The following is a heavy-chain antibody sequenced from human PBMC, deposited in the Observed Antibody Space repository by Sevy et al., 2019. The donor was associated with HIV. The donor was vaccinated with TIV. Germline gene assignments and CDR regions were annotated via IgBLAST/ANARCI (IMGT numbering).Heavy chain of an antibody. Sequence: GGSLRLSCAASGFTFGSYAMHWVRQAPGKGLEWVAVISYDGSNKYYADSVKGRFTISRDNSKNTLYLQMNSLRAEDTAVYYCALVVAEKYDASDIWGQGTMVTVSS. CDR1: GFTFGSYA. J-gene: IGHJ3*02. CDR3: ALVVAEKYDASDI. V-gene: IGHV3-30-3*01. D-gene: IGHD2-15*01. CDR2: ISYDGSNK.